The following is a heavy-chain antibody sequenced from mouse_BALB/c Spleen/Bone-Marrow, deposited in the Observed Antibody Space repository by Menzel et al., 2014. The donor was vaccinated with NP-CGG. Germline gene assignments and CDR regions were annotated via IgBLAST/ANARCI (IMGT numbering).Heavy chain of an antibody. Sequence: EVQLQESGPDLVKPSQSLSLPCTVTGYSITSGYSWHWIRQFPGNKLEWMAYIHNSGVTNFNPSLKSRISISRDTSKNQFFLQLNAETTEDTATYYWSGLDGSKGFDYWGQGTTLTVSS. V-gene: IGHV3-1*02. J-gene: IGHJ2*01. D-gene: IGHD1-1*01. CDR1: GYSITSGYS. CDR3: SGLDGSKGFDY. CDR2: IHNSGVT.